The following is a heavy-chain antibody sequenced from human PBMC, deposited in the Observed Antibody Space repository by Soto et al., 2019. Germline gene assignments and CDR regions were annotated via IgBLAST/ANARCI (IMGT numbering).Heavy chain of an antibody. CDR3: ARDGSMVLERWFDP. J-gene: IGHJ5*02. Sequence: EVQLVESGGGVVQPGGSLRLSCAASGFTFIGYWMHWVRQGPGKGLVWVARINNDGIDTTYADSVKGRFTISRDNTKNMVYLEMNMMRVDDTAVDYCARDGSMVLERWFDPWGQGTLVTVSS. CDR2: INNDGIDT. CDR1: GFTFIGYW. V-gene: IGHV3-74*03. D-gene: IGHD2-8*02.